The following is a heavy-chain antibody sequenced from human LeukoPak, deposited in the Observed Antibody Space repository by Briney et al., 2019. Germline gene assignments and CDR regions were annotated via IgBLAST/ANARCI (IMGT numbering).Heavy chain of an antibody. D-gene: IGHD3-22*01. CDR2: IYSSTST. J-gene: IGHJ4*02. Sequence: SGTVSLTCTGTGGSISSYYWSWMRQPTWKGLEWIGRIYSSTSTNYNPSLTSQVTMSVDMSTNQCALKLSSVTAADTTVYYCARDGYYYDTSGYYYFDYWGQGTLVTVSS. CDR1: GGSISSYY. V-gene: IGHV4-4*07. CDR3: ARDGYYYDTSGYYYFDY.